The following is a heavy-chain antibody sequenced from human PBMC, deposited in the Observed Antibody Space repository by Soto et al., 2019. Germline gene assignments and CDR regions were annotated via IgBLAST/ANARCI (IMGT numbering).Heavy chain of an antibody. V-gene: IGHV3-48*03. CDR2: ISSGGKTT. J-gene: IGHJ4*02. CDR1: GYTFSNHE. D-gene: IGHD2-21*02. Sequence: PGGSPRLSCAASGYTFSNHEMNWIRQAPGKGLEWVAYISSGGKTTYYADSLKGRFTISRDNDKNSLSLEMNGLRDEDTAMYYCARVGDKFYGLDFWGQGTRVTVSS. CDR3: ARVGDKFYGLDF.